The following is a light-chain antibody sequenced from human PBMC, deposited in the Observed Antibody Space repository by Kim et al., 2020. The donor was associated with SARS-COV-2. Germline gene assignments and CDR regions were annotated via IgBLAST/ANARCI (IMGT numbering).Light chain of an antibody. CDR2: YDS. CDR1: NIGSKG. Sequence: GKAGRISMGRHNIGSKGVHWYQQRPGQAPVLVIYYDSDRPSGIPERFSGSNSGNTATLTISRVEAGDEADYYCQVWDSSSDHPWVFGGGTQLTVL. J-gene: IGLJ3*02. CDR3: QVWDSSSDHPWV. V-gene: IGLV3-21*04.